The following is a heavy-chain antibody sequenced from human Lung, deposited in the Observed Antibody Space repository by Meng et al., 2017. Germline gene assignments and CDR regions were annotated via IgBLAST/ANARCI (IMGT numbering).Heavy chain of an antibody. Sequence: QVRLQHGGAGLLKPSGTLSLTCVVSGGSFSDYYWSWIRQPPGKGLEWIGEINHSGSTNYNPSLESRATISVDTSQNNLSLKLSSVTAADSAVYYCARGPTTMAHDFDYWGQGTLVTVSS. CDR1: GGSFSDYY. J-gene: IGHJ4*02. CDR3: ARGPTTMAHDFDY. CDR2: INHSGST. D-gene: IGHD4-11*01. V-gene: IGHV4-34*01.